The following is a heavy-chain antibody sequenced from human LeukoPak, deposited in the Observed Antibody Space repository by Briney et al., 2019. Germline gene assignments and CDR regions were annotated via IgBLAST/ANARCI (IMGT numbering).Heavy chain of an antibody. CDR1: GNSITSDF. CDR2: INYSGRS. Sequence: SETLSLTCIVSGNSITSDFWSWIRQSPGKGLEWIGYINYSGRSEYDPSLKSRVTISVDRSRKRVSLKMRCVPGADTAVYYCARLDCLSDECYNYWAVGALVTVSS. CDR3: ARLDCLSDECYNY. J-gene: IGHJ4*02. D-gene: IGHD2-21*01. V-gene: IGHV4-59*08.